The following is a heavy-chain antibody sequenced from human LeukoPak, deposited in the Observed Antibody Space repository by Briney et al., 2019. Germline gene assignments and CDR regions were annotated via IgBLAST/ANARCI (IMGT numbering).Heavy chain of an antibody. CDR1: GSTFSSYA. J-gene: IGHJ4*02. D-gene: IGHD3-10*01. Sequence: AGGSLRLSCAASGSTFSSYAMSWVRQAPGKGLEWVSAISGSGGSTYYADSVKGRFTISRDNSKNTLYLQMNSLRAEDTAVYYCAKDMVRGVIAKFDYWGQGTLVTVSS. V-gene: IGHV3-23*01. CDR3: AKDMVRGVIAKFDY. CDR2: ISGSGGST.